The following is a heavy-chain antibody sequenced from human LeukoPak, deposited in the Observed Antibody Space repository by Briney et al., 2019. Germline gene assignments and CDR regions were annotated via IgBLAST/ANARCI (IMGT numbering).Heavy chain of an antibody. V-gene: IGHV3-20*04. J-gene: IGHJ4*02. CDR2: INWNNGKT. CDR3: ARPRGLCSSSSCPSFDY. Sequence: PGGSLRLSCAASGFTFDDYGMSWVRQVPGKGLEWVAGINWNNGKTNYADSVKGRFTISRDNAKNSLYLQMNSLRDEDTALYYCARPRGLCSSSSCPSFDYWGQGTLVTVSS. D-gene: IGHD2-15*01. CDR1: GFTFDDYG.